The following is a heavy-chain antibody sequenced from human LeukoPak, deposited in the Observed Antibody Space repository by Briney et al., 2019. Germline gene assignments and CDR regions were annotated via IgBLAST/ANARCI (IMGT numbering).Heavy chain of an antibody. Sequence: PGGSLRLSCAASGFTFSNAWISWVRQAPGKGLEYVSAISSNGGSTYYANSVKGRFTISRDNAKNSLYLQMNSLRAEDTAVYYCARVNFWSAKAHYYYMDVWGKGTTVTVSS. V-gene: IGHV3-64*01. CDR1: GFTFSNAW. D-gene: IGHD3-3*01. J-gene: IGHJ6*03. CDR2: ISSNGGST. CDR3: ARVNFWSAKAHYYYMDV.